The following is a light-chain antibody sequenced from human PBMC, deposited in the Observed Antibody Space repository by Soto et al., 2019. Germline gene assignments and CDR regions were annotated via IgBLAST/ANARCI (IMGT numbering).Light chain of an antibody. CDR1: SSDVGGYNY. V-gene: IGLV2-8*01. Sequence: QSALTQPPSASGSPGQSVTISCTGTSSDVGGYNYVSWYQHHPGKAPKLIIYEVSKRPSGVPDRFSGSKSGNTASLTVSGLQADDEADYYCSSHAGSKNMVFGGGTKLTVL. J-gene: IGLJ2*01. CDR3: SSHAGSKNMV. CDR2: EVS.